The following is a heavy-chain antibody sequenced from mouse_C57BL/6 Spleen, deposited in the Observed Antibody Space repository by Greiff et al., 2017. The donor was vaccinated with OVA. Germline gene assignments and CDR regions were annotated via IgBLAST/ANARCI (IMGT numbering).Heavy chain of an antibody. V-gene: IGHV1-74*01. CDR1: GYTFTSYW. D-gene: IGHD2-3*01. J-gene: IGHJ3*01. CDR2: IHPSDSDT. Sequence: QVQLQQPGAELVKPGASVKVSCKASGYTFTSYWMHWVKQRPGQGLEWIGRIHPSDSDTNYNQKFKGKATLTVDKSSSTAYMQLSSLTSEDSAVYDWAISRLDGPSAWFAYWGQGTLVTVSA. CDR3: AISRLDGPSAWFAY.